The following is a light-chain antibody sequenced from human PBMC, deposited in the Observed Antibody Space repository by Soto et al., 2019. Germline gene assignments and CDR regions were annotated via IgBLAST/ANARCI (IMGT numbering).Light chain of an antibody. J-gene: IGLJ2*01. CDR2: ISSDGSH. Sequence: QAVVTQSPSASASLGASVKLTCTLSSGHSNYAIAWHQQQPEKGPRYLMKISSDGSHSKGDGIPDRFSGSSSGAERYLTISSLQSEDEADYYCQTWGTAIRVVFGGGTKLTVL. V-gene: IGLV4-69*01. CDR3: QTWGTAIRVV. CDR1: SGHSNYA.